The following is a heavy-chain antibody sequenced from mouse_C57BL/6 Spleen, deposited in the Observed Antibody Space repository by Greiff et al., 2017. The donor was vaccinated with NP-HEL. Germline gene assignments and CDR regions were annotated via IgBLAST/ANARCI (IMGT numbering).Heavy chain of an antibody. J-gene: IGHJ3*01. V-gene: IGHV1-61*01. CDR2: IYPSDSET. D-gene: IGHD2-1*01. Sequence: QVQLKQPGAELVRPGSSVKLSCKASGYTFTSYWMDWVKQRPGQGLEWIGNIYPSDSETHYNQKFKDKATLTVDKSSSTAYMQLSSLTSEDSAVYYCARSHYYGNLFAYWGQGTLVTVSA. CDR3: ARSHYYGNLFAY. CDR1: GYTFTSYW.